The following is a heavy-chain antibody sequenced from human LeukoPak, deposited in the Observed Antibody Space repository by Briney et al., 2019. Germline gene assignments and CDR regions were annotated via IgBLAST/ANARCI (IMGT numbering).Heavy chain of an antibody. CDR3: AREFVVVVAATIY. J-gene: IGHJ4*02. Sequence: PGGSLRLSCAASGFTSSSYTMHWVRQAPGKGLEWVAVISYDGSNKYYADSVKGRFTISRDNSKNTLYLQMNSLRPEDTAVYYCAREFVVVVAATIYWGQGTLVTVSS. CDR2: ISYDGSNK. V-gene: IGHV3-30-3*01. CDR1: GFTSSSYT. D-gene: IGHD2-15*01.